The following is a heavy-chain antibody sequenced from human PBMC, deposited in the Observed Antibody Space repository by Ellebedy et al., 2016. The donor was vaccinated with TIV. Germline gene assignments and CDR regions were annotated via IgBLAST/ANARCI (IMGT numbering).Heavy chain of an antibody. J-gene: IGHJ4*02. CDR1: GFTFSSYA. CDR2: ISGSGGST. D-gene: IGHD1-26*01. CDR3: AKVPFLKVGATYFDY. V-gene: IGHV3-23*01. Sequence: GESLKISCAASGFTFSSYAMSWVRQAPGKGLEWVSAISGSGGSTYYADSVKGRFTISRDNSKNTLYLQMNSLRAEDTAVYYCAKVPFLKVGATYFDYWGQGTLVTVSS.